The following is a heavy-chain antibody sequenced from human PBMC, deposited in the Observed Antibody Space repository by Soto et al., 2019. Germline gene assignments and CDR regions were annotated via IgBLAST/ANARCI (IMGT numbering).Heavy chain of an antibody. J-gene: IGHJ3*01. D-gene: IGHD1-26*01. CDR2: IHSDGSST. V-gene: IGHV3-74*01. CDR1: GFTFSYYW. CDR3: ARGDRGAFDL. Sequence: EVLLVESGGGLVRPGGSLRLSCAASGFTFSYYWMHWVRQAPGKGLVWVSRIHSDGSSTTYADFVKGRFIISRDNARNTVDLQMNSVRVEDTAVYYCARGDRGAFDLWGQGTVFTVSS.